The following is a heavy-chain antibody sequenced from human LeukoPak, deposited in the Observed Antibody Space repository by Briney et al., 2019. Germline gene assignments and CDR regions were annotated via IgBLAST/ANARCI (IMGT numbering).Heavy chain of an antibody. Sequence: GGSLRLSCAASGFTFSSYSMNWVRQAPGKGLEWVSYISSSSSTIYYADSVKGRFTISRDNSKNTLYLQMNSLRAEDTAVYYCAKGTRDAFDIWGQGTMVTVSS. D-gene: IGHD1-1*01. CDR2: ISSSSSTI. CDR1: GFTFSSYS. J-gene: IGHJ3*02. V-gene: IGHV3-48*01. CDR3: AKGTRDAFDI.